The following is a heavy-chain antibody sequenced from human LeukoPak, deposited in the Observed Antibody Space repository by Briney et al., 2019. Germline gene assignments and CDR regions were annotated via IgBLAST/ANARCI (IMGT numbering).Heavy chain of an antibody. CDR1: GGTFSSYA. D-gene: IGHD2-15*01. CDR2: IIPIFGTA. J-gene: IGHJ4*02. Sequence: GASVKVSCKASGGTFSSYAISWVRQAPGQGLEWMGGIIPIFGTANYAQKFQGRVTITTDESTSTAYMELSSPRSEDTAVYYCARTLVAHDDYWGQGTLVTVSS. CDR3: ARTLVAHDDY. V-gene: IGHV1-69*05.